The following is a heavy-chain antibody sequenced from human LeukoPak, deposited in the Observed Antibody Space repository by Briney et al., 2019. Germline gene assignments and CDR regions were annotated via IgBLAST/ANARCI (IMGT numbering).Heavy chain of an antibody. CDR2: IRYDGSNK. CDR1: GFTFSSYG. D-gene: IGHD6-19*01. CDR3: ARALSLQIAVAGFDY. J-gene: IGHJ4*02. V-gene: IGHV3-30*02. Sequence: GGSLRLSCAASGFTFSSYGMHWVRQAPGKGLEWVAFIRYDGSNKYYADSVKGRFTISRDDAKNTVYLQMNNLRAEDTAVYYCARALSLQIAVAGFDYWGQGTLVTVSS.